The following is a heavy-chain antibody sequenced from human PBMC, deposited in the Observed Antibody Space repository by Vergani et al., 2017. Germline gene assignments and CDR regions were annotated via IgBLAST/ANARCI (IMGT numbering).Heavy chain of an antibody. CDR3: GRGSDIYN. CDR1: GFTFRSQA. Sequence: EVQLLQSEGAVVQPGGSLRLSCVASGFTFRSQAISWFRQGHGQGLEWISISKNTGESTHYADSLKGRFTISRDNSKNTLYLQTNSLRVEDTAVYYCGRGSDIYNWGQGTLVTVSS. V-gene: IGHV3-23*01. J-gene: IGHJ4*02. CDR2: SKNTGEST. D-gene: IGHD5-24*01.